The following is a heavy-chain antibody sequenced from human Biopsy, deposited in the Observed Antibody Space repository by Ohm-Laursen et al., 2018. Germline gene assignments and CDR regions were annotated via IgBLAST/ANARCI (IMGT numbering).Heavy chain of an antibody. CDR1: GFTFSNAW. CDR2: FKTKTDGGTT. Sequence: SLRLSCAASGFTFSNAWMSWVRQAPGKGLAWVAHFKTKTDGGTTDYAATVKGRFTISRDDSKNTLYLQMSSLISEDAAVYYCKGDAPPVYAFDMWGQGTMVTVSS. D-gene: IGHD1-14*01. V-gene: IGHV3-15*01. CDR3: KGDAPPVYAFDM. J-gene: IGHJ3*02.